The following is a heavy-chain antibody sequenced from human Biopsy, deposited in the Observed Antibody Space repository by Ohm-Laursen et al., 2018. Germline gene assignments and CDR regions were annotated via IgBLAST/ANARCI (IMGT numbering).Heavy chain of an antibody. J-gene: IGHJ2*01. D-gene: IGHD3-22*01. Sequence: TLSLTCTVSGDSISTYYWSWIRQPPGKGLQWIGYIYYTGNTNYNPSLQSRVTISVDTSKNHFSLRLRSMTPADTAMYYCARERGYYSDRTVPGYFDLWGRGTLVTVSS. CDR3: ARERGYYSDRTVPGYFDL. V-gene: IGHV4-59*01. CDR2: IYYTGNT. CDR1: GDSISTYY.